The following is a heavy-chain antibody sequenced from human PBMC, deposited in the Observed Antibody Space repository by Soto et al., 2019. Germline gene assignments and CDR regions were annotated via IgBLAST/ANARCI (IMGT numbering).Heavy chain of an antibody. CDR2: IYRGGST. CDR3: ARDYYRFNSGYGFSMDV. D-gene: IGHD5-12*01. CDR1: GFTVSNNY. Sequence: GGSLRLSCAASGFTVSNNYMSWVRQAPGKGLEWVSVIYRGGSTYYADSVKGRFTISRDNSKNTLYLQMNSLRAEDTAVYYCARDYYRFNSGYGFSMDVWGQGTTVTVSS. J-gene: IGHJ6*02. V-gene: IGHV3-53*05.